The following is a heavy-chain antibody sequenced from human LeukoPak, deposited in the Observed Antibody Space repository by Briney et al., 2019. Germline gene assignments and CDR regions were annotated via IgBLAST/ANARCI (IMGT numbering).Heavy chain of an antibody. D-gene: IGHD6-25*01. CDR1: VGSFSGYY. V-gene: IGHV4-34*01. CDR3: ARRVVAAARNWFDP. J-gene: IGHJ5*02. CDR2: INHSGST. Sequence: SETLSLTCAVYVGSFSGYYWSWLRQPPAKGLEWIGEINHSGSTNYNPSLKSRVTISVDTSKNQFSLKLSSVTAADTAVYYCARRVVAAARNWFDPWGQGTLVTVSS.